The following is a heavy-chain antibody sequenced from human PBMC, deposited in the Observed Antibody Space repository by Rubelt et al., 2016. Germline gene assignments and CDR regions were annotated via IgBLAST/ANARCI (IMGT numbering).Heavy chain of an antibody. CDR2: IYHSGST. D-gene: IGHD2-15*01. J-gene: IGHJ5*02. Sequence: GEIYHSGSTNYNPSLKSRVTISVDTSKNQFSLKLSSVTAADTAVYYCARAISVVVAAKQGDWFDPWGQGTLVTVSS. CDR3: ARAISVVVAAKQGDWFDP. V-gene: IGHV4-34*01.